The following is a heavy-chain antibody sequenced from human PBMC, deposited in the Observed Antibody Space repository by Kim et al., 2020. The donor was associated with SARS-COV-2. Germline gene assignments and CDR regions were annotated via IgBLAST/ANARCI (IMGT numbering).Heavy chain of an antibody. CDR1: GFTFGDYA. CDR2: IRSKAYGGTT. CDR3: TRDAASYGSGAELTLD. Sequence: GGSLRLSCTASGFTFGDYAMSWFRQAPGKGLEWVGFIRSKAYGGTTEYAASVKGRFTISRDDSKSIAYLQMNSLKTEDTAVYYCTRDAASYGSGAELTLDWGQGTLVTVSS. D-gene: IGHD3-10*01. V-gene: IGHV3-49*03. J-gene: IGHJ4*02.